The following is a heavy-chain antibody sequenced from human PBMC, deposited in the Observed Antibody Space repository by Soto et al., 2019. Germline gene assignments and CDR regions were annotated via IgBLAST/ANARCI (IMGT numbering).Heavy chain of an antibody. CDR1: GYSISRGYH. J-gene: IGHJ5*02. CDR3: VRVERIGAPCLDL. V-gene: IGHV4-38-2*02. Sequence: SETLSLTCTVSGYSISRGYHWGWIRQPPGKGLERIATIHYSGSTYYNPSLKSRVTISVDTSKNQFSLKLNSVTAADTAVYSCVRVERIGAPCLDLWCQGTLVTVSS. D-gene: IGHD6-6*01. CDR2: IHYSGST.